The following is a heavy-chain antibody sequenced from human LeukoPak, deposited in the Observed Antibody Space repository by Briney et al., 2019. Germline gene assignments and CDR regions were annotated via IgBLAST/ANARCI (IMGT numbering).Heavy chain of an antibody. D-gene: IGHD3-10*01. Sequence: PGGSLRLSCAASGFTVSSNYMTWVRQAPGKGLEWVSVMYTLGNTYYADSVRGRFTISRDNSKNTLYLQMNSLRVEDTAVYYCVKTRGGSWGQGTLVTVSS. J-gene: IGHJ5*02. CDR1: GFTVSSNY. V-gene: IGHV3-66*01. CDR2: MYTLGNT. CDR3: VKTRGGS.